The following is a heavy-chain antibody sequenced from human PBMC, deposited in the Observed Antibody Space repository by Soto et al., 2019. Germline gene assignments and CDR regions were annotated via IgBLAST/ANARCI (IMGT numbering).Heavy chain of an antibody. CDR1: GFMFSTYA. CDR3: ARDQGRTVTRGDWFDP. Sequence: QVQLVESGGGVVQPGRSLRLSCAASGFMFSTYAMHWVRQAPGKGLEWVAVISYDGSDIYYGDSGKGRFTISRDNSRNTLYMEMNSPQPEETAVFYCARDQGRTVTRGDWFDPWGQGTLVTVSS. J-gene: IGHJ5*02. D-gene: IGHD6-19*01. V-gene: IGHV3-30-3*01. CDR2: ISYDGSDI.